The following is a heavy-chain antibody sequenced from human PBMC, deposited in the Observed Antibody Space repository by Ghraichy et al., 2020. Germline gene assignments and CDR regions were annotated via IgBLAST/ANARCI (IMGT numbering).Heavy chain of an antibody. D-gene: IGHD5-12*01. CDR1: GFTFSSYA. V-gene: IGHV3-30-3*01. Sequence: LSLTCAASGFTFSSYALHWVRQAPGKGLEWVAVISRDGSNKYYADSVKGRFTISRDNSKNTLYLQMNSLRAEDTAVYYCARDEWNVDIVATIGSWGQGTLVTVSS. CDR2: ISRDGSNK. J-gene: IGHJ4*02. CDR3: ARDEWNVDIVATIGS.